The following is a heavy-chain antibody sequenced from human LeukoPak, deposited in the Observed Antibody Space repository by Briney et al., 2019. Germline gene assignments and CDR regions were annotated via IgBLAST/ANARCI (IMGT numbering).Heavy chain of an antibody. CDR3: ARDLNPYYGSGSYNY. J-gene: IGHJ4*02. D-gene: IGHD3-10*01. V-gene: IGHV1-18*01. Sequence: GASVKVSCKASGYTFTSYGISWVRQAPGQGLEWMGWISAYNGNTNYAQKLQGRVTMTTDTSTSTAYMELRNLRSDDTAVYYCARDLNPYYGSGSYNYWGQGTLVTVSS. CDR1: GYTFTSYG. CDR2: ISAYNGNT.